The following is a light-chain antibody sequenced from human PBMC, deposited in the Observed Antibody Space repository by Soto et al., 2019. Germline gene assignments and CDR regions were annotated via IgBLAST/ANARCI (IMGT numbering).Light chain of an antibody. V-gene: IGLV1-40*01. Sequence: QSELTQPPSVSGAPGQRVTISCTGSSSNIGAGYDVHWYLQLPGTAPKLLIYGNTNRPSGVPDRFSGSKSGSSASLAITGLQAEDEADYYCQSHDSSLHASVFGTGTKVTVL. CDR3: QSHDSSLHASV. CDR2: GNT. CDR1: SSNIGAGYD. J-gene: IGLJ1*01.